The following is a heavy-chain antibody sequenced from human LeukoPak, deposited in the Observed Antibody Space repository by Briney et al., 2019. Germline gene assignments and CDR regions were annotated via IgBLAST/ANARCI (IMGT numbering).Heavy chain of an antibody. Sequence: SETLSLTCTVSGGSISSYYWSWIRQPPGKGLEWIGDIYYSGSTKYNPSLKSRVTISVDTSKNQFSLKLTSVTAADTAVYYCARHLTDTYCSGGTCYMYYFEYWGQGTLVTVSS. CDR1: GGSISSYY. V-gene: IGHV4-59*08. D-gene: IGHD2-15*01. CDR3: ARHLTDTYCSGGTCYMYYFEY. J-gene: IGHJ4*02. CDR2: IYYSGST.